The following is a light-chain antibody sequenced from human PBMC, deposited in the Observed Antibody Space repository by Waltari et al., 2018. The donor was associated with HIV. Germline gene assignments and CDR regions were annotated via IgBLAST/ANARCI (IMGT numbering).Light chain of an antibody. J-gene: IGKJ4*01. V-gene: IGKV1-9*01. CDR1: QDISDF. CDR2: DAS. CDR3: QQLHTFPLT. Sequence: DIQLTQSPSFLSASVGDRVTVACRASQDISDFLAWYQQKPGIAPRCLIYDASILYTGVPSRFRGSGSGTEFTLTISSLQPEDFASYYCQQLHTFPLTFGGGTKV.